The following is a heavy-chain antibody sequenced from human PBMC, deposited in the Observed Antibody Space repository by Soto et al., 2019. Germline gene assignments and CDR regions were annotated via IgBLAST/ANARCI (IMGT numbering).Heavy chain of an antibody. V-gene: IGHV3-48*03. J-gene: IGHJ5*02. CDR2: ISSSGSTI. D-gene: IGHD3-3*01. CDR1: GFTFSSYE. Sequence: EVQLVESGGGLVQPGGSLRLSCAASGFTFSSYEMNWVRQAPGKGLEWVSYISSSGSTIYYADSVKGRFTISRDNAKNSLYLQMNSLRAEDTAVYSCARGAYYDFWSGYYLSEPVLYNWFDPWGQGTLVTVSS. CDR3: ARGAYYDFWSGYYLSEPVLYNWFDP.